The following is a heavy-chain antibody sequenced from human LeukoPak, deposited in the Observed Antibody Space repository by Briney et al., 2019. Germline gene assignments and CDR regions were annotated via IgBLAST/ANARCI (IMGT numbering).Heavy chain of an antibody. CDR3: ASVLYSSGWFFADY. D-gene: IGHD6-19*01. Sequence: ASVKVSCKVSGYTLTELSMHWVRQAPGKGLEWMGGFDPEDGETIYAQKFQGRVTMTEDTSTDTAYMELSSLRSEDTAVYYCASVLYSSGWFFADYWGQGTLVTVSS. V-gene: IGHV1-24*01. CDR2: FDPEDGET. CDR1: GYTLTELS. J-gene: IGHJ4*02.